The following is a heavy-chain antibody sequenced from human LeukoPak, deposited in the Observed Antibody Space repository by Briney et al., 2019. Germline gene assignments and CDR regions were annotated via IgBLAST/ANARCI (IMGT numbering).Heavy chain of an antibody. V-gene: IGHV3-21*01. D-gene: IGHD5-12*01. CDR2: ISSSKNYI. Sequence: PGGPLRLSCAASGFTFSSYSMHWVRQAPGKGLEWVSSISSSKNYIYYADSVKGRFTISRDNAKNALYLQMNSLRAEDTAVYYCARVSGGGSGGYELDYWGQGTLVTVSS. CDR1: GFTFSSYS. CDR3: ARVSGGGSGGYELDY. J-gene: IGHJ4*02.